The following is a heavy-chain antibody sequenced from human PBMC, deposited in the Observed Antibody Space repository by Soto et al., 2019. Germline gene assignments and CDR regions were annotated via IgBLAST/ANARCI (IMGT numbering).Heavy chain of an antibody. CDR3: ARADGGYSQYYFDY. V-gene: IGHV4-30-4*02. CDR1: GGSISSGDYY. CDR2: IYYSGST. Sequence: SETLSLTCTVSGGSISSGDYYWSWIRQPPGKGLEWIGYIYYSGSTYYNPSLKSRVTISVDTSKNQFSLKLSSVTAADTAVYYCARADGGYSQYYFDYWGQGTLVTVSS. J-gene: IGHJ4*02. D-gene: IGHD2-2*03.